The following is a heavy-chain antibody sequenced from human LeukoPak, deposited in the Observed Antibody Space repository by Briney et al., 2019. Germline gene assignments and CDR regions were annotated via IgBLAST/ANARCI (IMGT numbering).Heavy chain of an antibody. V-gene: IGHV4-59*01. D-gene: IGHD2-2*01. CDR2: IYYSGST. CDR3: ARGRDCSSTSCYDYYYYYYMDV. J-gene: IGHJ6*03. CDR1: GSSIRRGYY. Sequence: SETLSLTCTVSGSSIRRGYYWSWIRQPPGKGLEWIGYIYYSGSTNYNPSLKSRVTISVDTSKNQFSLKLSSVTAADTAVYYCARGRDCSSTSCYDYYYYYYMDVWGKGTTVTISS.